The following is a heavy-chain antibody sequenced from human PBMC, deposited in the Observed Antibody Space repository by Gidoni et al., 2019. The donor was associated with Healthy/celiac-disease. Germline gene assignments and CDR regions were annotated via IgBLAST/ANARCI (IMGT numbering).Heavy chain of an antibody. V-gene: IGHV3-9*01. J-gene: IGHJ4*02. Sequence: EVQLVESGGGLVQPGRSLRLSCAASGFTFDASAMHWVRQAPGKGLEWVSGISWNSGSRSYADSVTGRFTITRDNAKNSLYLQMNSLRAEDTALYYCAKDITRASWSRAAAGTFYYWGQGTLVTVSS. D-gene: IGHD6-13*01. CDR3: AKDITRASWSRAAAGTFYY. CDR2: ISWNSGSR. CDR1: GFTFDASA.